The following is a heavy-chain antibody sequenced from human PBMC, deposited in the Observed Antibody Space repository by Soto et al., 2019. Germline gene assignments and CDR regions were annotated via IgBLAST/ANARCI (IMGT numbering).Heavy chain of an antibody. V-gene: IGHV4-34*01. J-gene: IGHJ4*02. D-gene: IGHD2-15*01. CDR3: ARSTPTEYCSGDSCYSLDY. CDR2: INHSGST. CDR1: GGSFTSNY. Sequence: PSETLSLTCAVYGGSFTSNYWSWIRQPPGKGLEWIGEINHSGSTNYNPSIKSRVTISVDTSKNQFSQKLNSVTAADTAVYYCARSTPTEYCSGDSCYSLDYWGRGTLVTVSS.